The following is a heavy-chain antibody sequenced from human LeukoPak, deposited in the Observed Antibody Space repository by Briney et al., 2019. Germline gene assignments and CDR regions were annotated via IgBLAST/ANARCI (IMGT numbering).Heavy chain of an antibody. Sequence: KASETLSLTCAVYGGSFSGYYWSWIRQPPGKGLEWIGEINHSGSTNYNPSLKSRVTISVDTSKNQFSLKLSSVTAADTAVYYCARGRSGKYYYGSGSYYKSPKESKYNWFDPWGQGTLVTVSS. CDR3: ARGRSGKYYYGSGSYYKSPKESKYNWFDP. V-gene: IGHV4-34*01. D-gene: IGHD3-10*01. CDR2: INHSGST. CDR1: GGSFSGYY. J-gene: IGHJ5*02.